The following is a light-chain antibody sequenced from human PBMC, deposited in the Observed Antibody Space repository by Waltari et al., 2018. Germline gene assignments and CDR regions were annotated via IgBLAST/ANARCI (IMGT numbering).Light chain of an antibody. CDR3: QQYNNWPPLFT. V-gene: IGKV3D-15*01. CDR1: QTISSN. CDR2: GAS. J-gene: IGKJ3*01. Sequence: EIVMTQSPATLSVSPGDKATLPCRASQTISSNLAWYQKWPGQAPRLLIYGASTRATGIPARFSGTGSGTEFTLTISSLQSEDFAVYYCQQYNNWPPLFTFGPGTKVDMK.